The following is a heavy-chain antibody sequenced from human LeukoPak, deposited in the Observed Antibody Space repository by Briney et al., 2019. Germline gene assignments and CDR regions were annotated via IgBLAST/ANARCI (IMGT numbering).Heavy chain of an antibody. D-gene: IGHD3-9*01. CDR2: IDTDGSST. CDR1: GFTFSTYA. J-gene: IGHJ4*02. Sequence: GGSLRLSCAASGFTFSTYAMSWVRQAPGKGLVWVSRIDTDGSSTSYADSVKGRFTISRDNAKNTLYLQMNSLRADDTAVYYCAGVTGYLFYWGQGTLVTVSS. V-gene: IGHV3-74*01. CDR3: AGVTGYLFY.